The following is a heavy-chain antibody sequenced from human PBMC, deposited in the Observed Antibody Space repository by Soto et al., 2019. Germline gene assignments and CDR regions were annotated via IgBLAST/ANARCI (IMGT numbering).Heavy chain of an antibody. Sequence: QVQLVQSGAEVKKPGSSVKVSCKASGGTFSSYAISWVRQAPGQGLEWMGGIIPIFGTANYAQKFQGRGSITADESTSTADRELRSLRAEDTAVYYGARAAYSSGWSNYYYGMDVWGQGTTVTVSS. CDR1: GGTFSSYA. J-gene: IGHJ6*02. V-gene: IGHV1-69*12. D-gene: IGHD6-13*01. CDR3: ARAAYSSGWSNYYYGMDV. CDR2: IIPIFGTA.